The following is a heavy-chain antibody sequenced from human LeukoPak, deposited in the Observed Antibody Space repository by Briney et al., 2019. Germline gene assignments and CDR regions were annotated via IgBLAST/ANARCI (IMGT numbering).Heavy chain of an antibody. CDR2: IWYDGSNK. CDR1: GFTFSSYG. D-gene: IGHD3-10*01. CDR3: ARDPRGGSGSSLYYYYYYGMDV. J-gene: IGHJ6*02. V-gene: IGHV3-33*01. Sequence: GGSLRLSCAASGFTFSSYGMHWVRQAPGKGLEWVAVIWYDGSNKYYADSVKGRFTISRDNSKNTLYLQMNSLRAEDTAVYYCARDPRGGSGSSLYYYYYYGMDVWGQGTTVTVSS.